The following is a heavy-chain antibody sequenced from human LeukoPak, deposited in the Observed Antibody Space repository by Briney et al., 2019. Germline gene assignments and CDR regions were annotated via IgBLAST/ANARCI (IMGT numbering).Heavy chain of an antibody. V-gene: IGHV3-11*01. CDR1: GFTFSDYY. CDR3: ARDEYSSSWYGNYYYYYMDV. J-gene: IGHJ6*03. Sequence: GGSLRLSCAASGFTFSDYYMSWIRQAPGKGLEWVSYISSSGSTIYYADSVKGRFTISRDNAKNSLYLQMNSLRAEDTAVYYCARDEYSSSWYGNYYYYYMDVWGKGTTVTISS. D-gene: IGHD6-13*01. CDR2: ISSSGSTI.